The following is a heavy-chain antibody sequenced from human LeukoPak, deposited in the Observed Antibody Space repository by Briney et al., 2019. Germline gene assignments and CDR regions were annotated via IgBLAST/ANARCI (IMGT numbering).Heavy chain of an antibody. D-gene: IGHD5-12*01. V-gene: IGHV1-2*06. CDR2: INPNSGGT. CDR3: ANNRYSGYDLNY. CDR1: GYTFAGYY. J-gene: IGHJ4*02. Sequence: ASVKVSCKASGYTFAGYYMHWVRQAPGQGLEWMGRINPNSGGTNYAQKFQGRVTMTRDTSISTAYMELSRLRFDDTAVYYCANNRYSGYDLNYWGQGTLVTVSS.